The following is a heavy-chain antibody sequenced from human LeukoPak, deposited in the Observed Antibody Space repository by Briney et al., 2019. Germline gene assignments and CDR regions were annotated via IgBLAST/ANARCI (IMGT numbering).Heavy chain of an antibody. CDR1: GYTFTTYP. D-gene: IGHD3-10*01. J-gene: IGHJ4*02. CDR2: INVGNGDT. V-gene: IGHV1-3*01. CDR3: ARDRAGQLDY. Sequence: ASVKVSCKASGYTFTTYPIYWVCQAPGQRLEWMGWINVGNGDTKYSQKFQGRVTITRDTSASTAYMELSSLRSEETAVYYRARDRAGQLDYWGQGTLVTVSS.